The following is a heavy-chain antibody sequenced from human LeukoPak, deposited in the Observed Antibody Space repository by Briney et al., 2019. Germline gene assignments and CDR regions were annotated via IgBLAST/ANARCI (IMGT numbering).Heavy chain of an antibody. J-gene: IGHJ3*02. Sequence: PSETLSLTCAVYGGSFSGYYWSWIRQPPGKGLEWIGEINHSGSTNYNPSLKSRVIISVDTSKNQLSLKLNSVIAADTAVYYCAGGLGRWLQVGAFEIWGQGTMVTVSS. CDR3: AGGLGRWLQVGAFEI. D-gene: IGHD5-24*01. CDR1: GGSFSGYY. CDR2: INHSGST. V-gene: IGHV4-34*01.